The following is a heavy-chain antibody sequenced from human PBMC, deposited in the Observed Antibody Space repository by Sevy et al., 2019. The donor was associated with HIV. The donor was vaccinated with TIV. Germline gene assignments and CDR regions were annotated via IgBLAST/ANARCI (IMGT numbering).Heavy chain of an antibody. CDR2: TYYRSKWYN. CDR3: ARDPGYSSSWYGPRYYYYGMDV. CDR1: GDSVSSNSAA. J-gene: IGHJ6*02. Sequence: SQILSLTCAISGDSVSSNSAAWNWIRQSPSRGLEWLGRTYYRSKWYNDYAVSVKSRITINPDTSKNQFSLQLNSVTPEDTALYYCARDPGYSSSWYGPRYYYYGMDVWGQGTTVTVSS. V-gene: IGHV6-1*01. D-gene: IGHD6-13*01.